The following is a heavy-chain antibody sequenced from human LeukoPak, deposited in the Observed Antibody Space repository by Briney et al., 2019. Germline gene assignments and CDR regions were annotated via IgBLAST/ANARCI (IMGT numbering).Heavy chain of an antibody. D-gene: IGHD6-13*01. CDR1: GGSFSGYY. J-gene: IGHJ3*02. CDR3: ARGKRWQQLGAFDI. V-gene: IGHV4-34*01. CDR2: INHSGSA. Sequence: SETLSLTCAVYGGSFSGYYWSCIRQPPGKGLEWIGEINHSGSANYNPSLKSRDTISVDTSKNQFSLKLSSVTATDTAVYYCARGKRWQQLGAFDIWGQGTMVTVSS.